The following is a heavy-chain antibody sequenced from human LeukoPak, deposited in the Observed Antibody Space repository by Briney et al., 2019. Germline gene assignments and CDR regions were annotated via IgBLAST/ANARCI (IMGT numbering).Heavy chain of an antibody. Sequence: SVKVSCKASGGTFSSYAISWVRQAPGQGLEWMGGIIPIFGTANYAQKFQGRVTITADESTSTAYMELSSPRSEDTAVYYCARGEVDYDSSGYYTIDYWGQGTLVTVSS. CDR2: IIPIFGTA. V-gene: IGHV1-69*13. J-gene: IGHJ4*02. CDR1: GGTFSSYA. CDR3: ARGEVDYDSSGYYTIDY. D-gene: IGHD3-22*01.